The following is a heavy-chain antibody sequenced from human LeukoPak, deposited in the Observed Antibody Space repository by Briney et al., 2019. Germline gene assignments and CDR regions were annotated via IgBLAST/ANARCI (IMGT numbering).Heavy chain of an antibody. D-gene: IGHD3-3*01. CDR1: GGSISSYY. Sequence: SETLSLTCTVSGGSISSYYWSWIRQPAGKGLEWIGRIYTSGSTNYNPSLKSRVTMSVDTSKNQFSLKLSSVTAADTAVYYCARDGEFWSGRNDALDIWGQGTMVTV. J-gene: IGHJ3*02. CDR3: ARDGEFWSGRNDALDI. CDR2: IYTSGST. V-gene: IGHV4-4*07.